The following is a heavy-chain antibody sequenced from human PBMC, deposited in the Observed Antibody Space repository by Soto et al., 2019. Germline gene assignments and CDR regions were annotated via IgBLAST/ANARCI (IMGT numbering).Heavy chain of an antibody. CDR3: ARLPLPRGGHAFDI. D-gene: IGHD2-15*01. CDR1: GGTFSSYT. V-gene: IGHV1-69*02. CDR2: IIPILGIA. J-gene: IGHJ3*02. Sequence: QVQLVQSGAEVKKPGSSVKVSCKASGGTFSSYTISWVRQAPGQGLEWMGRIIPILGIANYAQKFQGRVTITADKSTSTAYMELSSLRSEDTAVYYCARLPLPRGGHAFDIWGQGTMVTVSS.